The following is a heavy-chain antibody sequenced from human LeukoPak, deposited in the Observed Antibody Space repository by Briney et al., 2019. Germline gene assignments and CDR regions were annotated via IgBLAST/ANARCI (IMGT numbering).Heavy chain of an antibody. J-gene: IGHJ4*02. CDR2: MSPNSGNT. Sequence: GASVKVSCKASGYTFTSYDINWMRQATGQGLEWMGWMSPNSGNTGYAQKFQGRVTMTRDTSISTAYMELSSLISEDTAVYYCARGIRNQLLSEYWGQGSLVTVSS. CDR1: GYTFTSYD. CDR3: ARGIRNQLLSEY. V-gene: IGHV1-8*01. D-gene: IGHD2-2*01.